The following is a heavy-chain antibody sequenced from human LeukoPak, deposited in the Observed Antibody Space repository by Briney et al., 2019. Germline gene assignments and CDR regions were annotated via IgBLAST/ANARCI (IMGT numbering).Heavy chain of an antibody. CDR3: ARGDYDFWSGGFADMDV. V-gene: IGHV3-30-3*01. CDR2: ISYDGSNK. J-gene: IGHJ6*03. D-gene: IGHD3-3*01. Sequence: PGRSLRLSCAASGFTFSSYAMHWVRQAPGKGLEWVAVISYDGSNKYYADSVKGRFTISRDNSKNTLYLQMNSLRAEDTAVYYCARGDYDFWSGGFADMDVWGKGTTVTVSS. CDR1: GFTFSSYA.